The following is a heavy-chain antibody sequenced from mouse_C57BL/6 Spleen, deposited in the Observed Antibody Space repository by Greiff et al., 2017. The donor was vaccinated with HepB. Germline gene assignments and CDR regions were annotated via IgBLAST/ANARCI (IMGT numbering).Heavy chain of an antibody. CDR3: ARSVYYGNGSWFAY. Sequence: VQLQQSGPELVKPGASVKIPCKASGYTFTDYNMDWVKQSHGKSLEWIGDINPNNGGTIYNQKFKGKATLTVDKSSSTAYMELRSLTSEDTAVYYCARSVYYGNGSWFAYWGQGTLVTVSA. CDR1: GYTFTDYN. J-gene: IGHJ3*01. CDR2: INPNNGGT. V-gene: IGHV1-18*01. D-gene: IGHD2-1*01.